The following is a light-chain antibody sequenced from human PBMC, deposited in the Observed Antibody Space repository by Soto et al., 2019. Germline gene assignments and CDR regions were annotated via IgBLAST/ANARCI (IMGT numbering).Light chain of an antibody. CDR2: GAS. J-gene: IGKJ5*01. V-gene: IGKV3-15*01. CDR3: KQYNTWPPFT. CDR1: QSISNN. Sequence: EIVMTQSPATLSVSPGERATLSCRASQSISNNLAWYQQKPGQAPRLLILGASTRATGIPARFSGSGSGTDFTLTISGLQSEDFAVYYCKQYNTWPPFTFGQGTRLEIK.